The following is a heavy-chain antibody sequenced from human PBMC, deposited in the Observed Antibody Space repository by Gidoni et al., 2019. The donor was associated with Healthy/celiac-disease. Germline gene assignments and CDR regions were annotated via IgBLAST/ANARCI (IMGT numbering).Heavy chain of an antibody. CDR1: GYSISSGYY. CDR2: IYHSGST. V-gene: IGHV4-38-2*01. CDR3: ARAGSGSYYWFDP. J-gene: IGHJ5*02. D-gene: IGHD3-10*01. Sequence: QVQLQESGPGLVKPSETLSLTCAVSGYSISSGYYWGWIRQPPGKGLEWIGSIYHSGSTYYNPSLKSRVTISVDTSKNQFSLKLSSVTAADTAVYYCARAGSGSYYWFDPWGQGTLVTVSS.